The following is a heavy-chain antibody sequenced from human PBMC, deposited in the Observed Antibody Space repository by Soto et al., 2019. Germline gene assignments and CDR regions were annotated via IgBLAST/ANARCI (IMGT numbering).Heavy chain of an antibody. D-gene: IGHD3-10*01. J-gene: IGHJ6*02. CDR2: ISSTAGRTS. CDR1: GFTVNTYP. CDR3: AKGVLSFQYGMEV. V-gene: IGHV3-23*01. Sequence: EVQLLQSGGGVVPPGGTLRLACATSGFTVNTYPMTWVRQAPGKGLEWVSSISSTAGRTSSYVDSVKGRFAISRDFSDNTVYLQMNNLRVDDTAVYFCAKGVLSFQYGMEVWGQGPTVTFSS.